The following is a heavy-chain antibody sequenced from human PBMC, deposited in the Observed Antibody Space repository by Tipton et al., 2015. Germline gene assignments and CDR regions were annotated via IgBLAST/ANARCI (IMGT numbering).Heavy chain of an antibody. V-gene: IGHV4-59*01. D-gene: IGHD3-9*01. Sequence: LSLTCTVSSDSINKYYWSWIRQPPGKELQWIGYIQYSGGTNYNPSLESRVSMSVDTSKTQFSLEMRSVTATDTAVYYCACQDYDSLTRDYQTVDYWGQGTLVTVSS. J-gene: IGHJ4*02. CDR1: SDSINKYY. CDR2: IQYSGGT. CDR3: ACQDYDSLTRDYQTVDY.